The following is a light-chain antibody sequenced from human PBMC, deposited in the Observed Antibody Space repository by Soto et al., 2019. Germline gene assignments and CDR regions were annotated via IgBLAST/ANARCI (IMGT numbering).Light chain of an antibody. V-gene: IGKV3-11*01. J-gene: IGKJ1*01. CDR3: LHRSSWPRT. Sequence: DIVLTQSPGTLSLSPGDRATLSCRASQSVSNYVAWYQQRPGQAPRLLIYDASNRATGIPARFSGSGSGTDFTLTISSLEPEDFAVYYCLHRSSWPRTFGQGTKVVLK. CDR1: QSVSNY. CDR2: DAS.